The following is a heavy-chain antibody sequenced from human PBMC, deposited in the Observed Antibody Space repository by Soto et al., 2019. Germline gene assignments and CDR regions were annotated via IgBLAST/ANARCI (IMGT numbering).Heavy chain of an antibody. D-gene: IGHD2-15*01. V-gene: IGHV1-18*01. CDR3: ARAFCSGGSCYLDY. Sequence: QVQLVQSGGEVKKPGAAVKVSCKASGYTFTTFGIGWVRQAPGQGLEWMGWISAYSGNTEYPDKLPGRVTMTIHTSTSTTYMELRSLRSDDTAVYYCARAFCSGGSCYLDYWGQGALVTVSS. J-gene: IGHJ4*02. CDR1: GYTFTTFG. CDR2: ISAYSGNT.